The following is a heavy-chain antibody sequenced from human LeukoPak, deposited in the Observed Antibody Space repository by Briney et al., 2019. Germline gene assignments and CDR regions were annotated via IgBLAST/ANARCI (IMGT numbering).Heavy chain of an antibody. V-gene: IGHV1-46*01. CDR1: GYTFTRYY. CDR3: TRGGYGGPRVAFDY. CDR2: ISPSGAST. J-gene: IGHJ4*02. Sequence: GASVKVSCKASGYTFTRYYMHWVRQAPVQGLEWMGIISPSGASTSYAQKFQGRVTMTRDTSTSTVYMELSSLRSEDTAVYYCTRGGYGGPRVAFDYWGQGTLVTVSS. D-gene: IGHD1-1*01.